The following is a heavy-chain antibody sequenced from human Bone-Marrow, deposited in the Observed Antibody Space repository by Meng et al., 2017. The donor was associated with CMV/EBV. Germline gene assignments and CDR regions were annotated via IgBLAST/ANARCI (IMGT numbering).Heavy chain of an antibody. V-gene: IGHV3-7*01. J-gene: IGHJ6*02. D-gene: IGHD3-3*01. CDR2: IKQDGSEK. CDR1: GAASGFPFSNSA. Sequence: GGSLRLSCAASGAASGFPFSNSAMHWVRQAPGKGLEWVANIKQDGSEKYYVDSVKGRFTISRDNAKNSLYLQMNSLRAEDTAVYYCARDRAMSGESYYDFWSGYYKDYYYYGMDVWGQGTTVTVSS. CDR3: ARDRAMSGESYYDFWSGYYKDYYYYGMDV.